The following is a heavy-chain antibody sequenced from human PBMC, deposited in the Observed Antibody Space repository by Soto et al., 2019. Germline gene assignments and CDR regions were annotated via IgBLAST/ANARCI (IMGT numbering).Heavy chain of an antibody. CDR2: VSGSGCST. J-gene: IGHJ4*02. Sequence: EVQLLESGGGLVQPGGSLRLSCAASGFTFSSYAMSWVRQAPGKGLEWVSAVSGSGCSTYYADSVKGRFTISSDNSKKPLYLQMNSLSAEAAGGYYCSVVPVVSASVDGWGRGALVTVSS. CDR3: SVVPVVSASVDG. CDR1: GFTFSSYA. V-gene: IGHV3-23*01. D-gene: IGHD2-21*01.